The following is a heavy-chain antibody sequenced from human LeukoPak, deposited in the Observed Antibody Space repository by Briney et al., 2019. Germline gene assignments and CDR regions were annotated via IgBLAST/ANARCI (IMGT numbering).Heavy chain of an antibody. J-gene: IGHJ4*02. CDR1: GFTFSSYA. Sequence: GRSLRLSCAASGFTFSSYAMHWVRQAPGKGLEWVAVISYDGSNKYYADSVKGRFTISRDNSKDTLYLQMNSLRAEDTAVYYCARDQFDYWGQGTLVTVSS. CDR2: ISYDGSNK. CDR3: ARDQFDY. V-gene: IGHV3-30-3*01.